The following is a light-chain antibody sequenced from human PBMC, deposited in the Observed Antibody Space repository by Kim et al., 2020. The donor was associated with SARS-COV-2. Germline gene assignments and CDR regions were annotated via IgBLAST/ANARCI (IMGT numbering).Light chain of an antibody. J-gene: IGKJ4*01. V-gene: IGKV1-33*01. Sequence: DIQMTQSPSSLSASVGDRVTITCQASQDINNYLNWYQQKPGKAPKVLIYAASNLQTGVPSRFSGSGSGTDFTFTISSLQPEDIATYYCQQFDHVPLTFGGGTKVEIK. CDR3: QQFDHVPLT. CDR2: AAS. CDR1: QDINNY.